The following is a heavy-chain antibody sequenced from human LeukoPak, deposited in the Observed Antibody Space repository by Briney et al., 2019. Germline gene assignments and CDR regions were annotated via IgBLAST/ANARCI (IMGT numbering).Heavy chain of an antibody. CDR1: GFTFSSYA. V-gene: IGHV3-30-3*01. CDR2: ISYGGINK. J-gene: IGHJ6*03. Sequence: GGSLRLSCAASGFTFSSYAMRWVRQAPGKGLEWVAVISYGGINKYYADSLKGRFTISRDNSKNTLYLQMNSLRAEDTAVYYCARAHSSGWYYMDVWGKGTTVAVSS. CDR3: ARAHSSGWYYMDV. D-gene: IGHD6-19*01.